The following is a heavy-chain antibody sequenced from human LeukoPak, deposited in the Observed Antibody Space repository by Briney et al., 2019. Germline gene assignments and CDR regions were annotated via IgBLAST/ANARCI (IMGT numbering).Heavy chain of an antibody. CDR2: TNPSSGST. J-gene: IGHJ4*02. CDR3: ARVGATLYDYFDY. CDR1: GYTFTRFY. D-gene: IGHD1-26*01. Sequence: ASVKVSCKASGYTFTRFYMHWVRQAPGEGLEWMGITNPSSGSTTYAQKFQGRVTMTRDTSTSTVYMELSSLRSEDTAVYYCARVGATLYDYFDYWGQGTLVTVSS. V-gene: IGHV1-46*01.